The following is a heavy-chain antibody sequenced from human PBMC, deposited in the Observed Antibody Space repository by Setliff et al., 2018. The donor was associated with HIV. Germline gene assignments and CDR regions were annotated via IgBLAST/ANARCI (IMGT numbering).Heavy chain of an antibody. CDR1: GFTFSGFW. D-gene: IGHD6-13*01. CDR3: ARPRGHSSSWYWAFDI. J-gene: IGHJ3*02. CDR2: ISGSGSII. Sequence: HPGGSLRLSCAASGFTFSGFWMHWVRQAPGKGPEWVSAISGSGSIIYYADSVKGRFTISRDNSKNTLYLQMNSLRAEDTAVYYCARPRGHSSSWYWAFDIWGQGTMVTVSS. V-gene: IGHV3-NL1*01.